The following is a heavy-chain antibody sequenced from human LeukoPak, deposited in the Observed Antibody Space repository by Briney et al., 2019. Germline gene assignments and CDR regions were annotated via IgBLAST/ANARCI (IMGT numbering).Heavy chain of an antibody. V-gene: IGHV3-13*03. J-gene: IGHJ6*04. D-gene: IGHD3-10*02. CDR1: GFTFSSYD. Sequence: GGSLRLSCAACGFTFSSYDMHWVRHATGKGLEWVSAIGTAGDTYYPGSVKGQFTISRDNAKNSLYLQMNSLRAEDTAVYYCAELGITMIGGVWGKGTTVTISS. CDR3: AELGITMIGGV. CDR2: IGTAGDT.